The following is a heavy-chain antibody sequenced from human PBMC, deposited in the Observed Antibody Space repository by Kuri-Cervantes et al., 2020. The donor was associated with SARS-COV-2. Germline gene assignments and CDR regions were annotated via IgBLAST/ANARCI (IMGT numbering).Heavy chain of an antibody. CDR1: GGSISGYY. J-gene: IGHJ6*02. CDR2: IYYSGST. D-gene: IGHD5-24*01. Sequence: SETLSLTCTVSGGSISGYYWSWIRQPPGKGLEWIGYIYYSGSTNYNPSLKSRVTISVDTSKNQFSLKLSSVTAADTAVYYCARLGLADGYNFYYYYYGMDVWGQGTTVTVSS. V-gene: IGHV4-59*01. CDR3: ARLGLADGYNFYYYYYGMDV.